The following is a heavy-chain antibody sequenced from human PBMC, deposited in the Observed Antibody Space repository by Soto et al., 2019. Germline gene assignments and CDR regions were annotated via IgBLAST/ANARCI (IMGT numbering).Heavy chain of an antibody. Sequence: GASVKVSCKASGYTFSTYYMHWVRQAPGQGYEWMGIINPSGGSTTYAQKFQGRVTMTGDTSTETAYMELSSLRSEDTAVYYCAREHSDRFYDRPDSQDAFDIWGQGTMVTVSS. V-gene: IGHV1-46*01. CDR2: INPSGGST. D-gene: IGHD3-22*01. J-gene: IGHJ3*02. CDR1: GYTFSTYY. CDR3: AREHSDRFYDRPDSQDAFDI.